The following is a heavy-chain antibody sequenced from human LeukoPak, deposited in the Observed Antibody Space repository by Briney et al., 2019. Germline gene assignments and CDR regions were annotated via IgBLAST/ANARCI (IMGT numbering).Heavy chain of an antibody. Sequence: GTSLKISCKGSGYSFSSYWIGWVRQMPGKGLELMGIIYPGDSETRYSPSFQGQVTISVDKSINTAYLRWSSLKASDTAMFYCVRRAAASEIGGGLYYFDFWGQGALVTVSS. D-gene: IGHD3-16*01. CDR3: VRRAAASEIGGGLYYFDF. CDR2: IYPGDSET. J-gene: IGHJ4*02. V-gene: IGHV5-51*01. CDR1: GYSFSSYW.